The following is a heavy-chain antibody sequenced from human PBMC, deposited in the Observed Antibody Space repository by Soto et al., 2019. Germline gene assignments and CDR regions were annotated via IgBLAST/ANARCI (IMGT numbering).Heavy chain of an antibody. CDR2: IIPIFGTT. J-gene: IGHJ6*02. V-gene: IGHV1-69*13. D-gene: IGHD4-4*01. CDR3: ARGALTTLAYYYGMDV. CDR1: GGTFSSYT. Sequence: GASVKVSCKASGGTFSSYTMSWVRQAPGQGLEWMGGIIPIFGTTTYAHKFQGRVTITADESTSTVYMELSSLRGEDTAVYYCARGALTTLAYYYGMDVWGQGTTVTVS.